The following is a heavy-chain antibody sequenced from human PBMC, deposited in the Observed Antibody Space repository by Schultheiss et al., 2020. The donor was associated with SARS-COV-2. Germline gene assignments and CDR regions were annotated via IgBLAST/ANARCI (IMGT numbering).Heavy chain of an antibody. D-gene: IGHD6-13*01. Sequence: GGSLRLSCAASGFTFSSYAMHWVRQAPGKGLEWVAVISYDGSNKYYADSVKGRFTISRDNSKNTLYLQMNSLRAEDTAVYYCARDGRQAAAGTSYWGQGTLVTVSS. CDR2: ISYDGSNK. V-gene: IGHV3-30*04. CDR3: ARDGRQAAAGTSY. J-gene: IGHJ4*02. CDR1: GFTFSSYA.